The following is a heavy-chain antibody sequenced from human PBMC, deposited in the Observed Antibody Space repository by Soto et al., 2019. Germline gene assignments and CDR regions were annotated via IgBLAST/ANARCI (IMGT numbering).Heavy chain of an antibody. J-gene: IGHJ5*02. CDR2: IYYSGST. V-gene: IGHV4-39*01. Sequence: QLQLQESGPGLVKPSETLSLTCTVSGGSISSSSYYWGWIRQPPGKGLEWIGSIYYSGSTYYNPSLKSRVTISVDTSKNQFSLKLSSVTAADTAVYYCARMGTTVALSWFDPWGQGTLVTVSS. CDR1: GGSISSSSYY. CDR3: ARMGTTVALSWFDP. D-gene: IGHD4-17*01.